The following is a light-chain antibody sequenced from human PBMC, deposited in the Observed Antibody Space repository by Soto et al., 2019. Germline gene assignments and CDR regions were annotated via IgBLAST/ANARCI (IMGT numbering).Light chain of an antibody. J-gene: IGKJ2*01. Sequence: DIQMTQSPSSLSAAVGESVTITCRASQDINKYLNWYHQTPGKAPKLLVFATSTLHNGVPSRFSGSRSGTDFSLTLTSLQPEDFATYYCQQSYSSPYTFGQGTKLEIK. CDR3: QQSYSSPYT. V-gene: IGKV1-39*01. CDR2: ATS. CDR1: QDINKY.